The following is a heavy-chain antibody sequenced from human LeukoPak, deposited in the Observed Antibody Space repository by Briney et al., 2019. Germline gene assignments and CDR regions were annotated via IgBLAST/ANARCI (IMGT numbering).Heavy chain of an antibody. J-gene: IGHJ4*02. Sequence: GGSLRVSCAASGFTFSSYTMNWVRQAPGKGLEWVANIKQDGSEKYYVDSVKGRFTISRDNAKNSLYLQMNSLRAEDTAVYYCARVEASGYDYGAFDYWGQGTLVTVSS. CDR2: IKQDGSEK. D-gene: IGHD5-12*01. CDR1: GFTFSSYT. CDR3: ARVEASGYDYGAFDY. V-gene: IGHV3-7*01.